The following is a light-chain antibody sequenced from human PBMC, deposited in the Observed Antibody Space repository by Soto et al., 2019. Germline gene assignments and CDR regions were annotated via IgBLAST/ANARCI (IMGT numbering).Light chain of an antibody. CDR2: EAS. V-gene: IGKV3-20*01. CDR3: QQYGDLPFT. CDR1: QSVRWA. Sequence: EIVLTQSPGTLSLSPGERATLSCRASQSVRWALAWYQQRRGQAPRLVFHEASRKATDIPDRFSGNGSGTDFTLTISRLEPEDFAVYYCQQYGDLPFTFGPGTKVDFK. J-gene: IGKJ3*01.